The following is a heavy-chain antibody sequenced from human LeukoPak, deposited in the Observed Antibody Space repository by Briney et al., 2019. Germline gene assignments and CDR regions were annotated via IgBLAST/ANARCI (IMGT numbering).Heavy chain of an antibody. CDR1: GGSFSGYY. D-gene: IGHD4-17*01. CDR3: ARKTPYGDYGTFDY. Sequence: PSETLSLTCAVYGGSFSGYYWCWIRQPPGKGLEWIGEINHSGSTNYNPSLKSRVTISVDTSKNQFSLKLSSVTAADTAVYYCARKTPYGDYGTFDYWGQGTLVTVSS. J-gene: IGHJ4*02. V-gene: IGHV4-34*01. CDR2: INHSGST.